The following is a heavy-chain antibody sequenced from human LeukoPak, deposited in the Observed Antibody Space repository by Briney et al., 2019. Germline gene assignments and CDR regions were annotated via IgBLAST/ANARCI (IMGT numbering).Heavy chain of an antibody. CDR3: AKMDSSGSYYVVGSFDY. D-gene: IGHD3-22*01. J-gene: IGHJ4*02. CDR2: ISGSGGST. CDR1: GFTFSSYS. Sequence: GGSLRLSCAASGFTFSSYSMNWVRQAPGKGLEWVSAISGSGGSTYYADSVKGRFTISRDNSKNTLYLQMNSLRAEDKAVYYCAKMDSSGSYYVVGSFDYWGQGTLVTVSS. V-gene: IGHV3-23*01.